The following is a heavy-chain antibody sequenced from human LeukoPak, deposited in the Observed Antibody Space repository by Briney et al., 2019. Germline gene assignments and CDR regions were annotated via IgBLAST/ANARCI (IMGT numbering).Heavy chain of an antibody. Sequence: SETLSLTCAVYGGSFSGYCWSWIRQPPGKGLEWIGEINHSGSANYDPSLKSRVTISVDTSKNQFSLKLSSVTAADTAVYYCAREGENCSSSSCYPKPLDYWGQGTLVTVSS. D-gene: IGHD2-2*01. V-gene: IGHV4-34*01. CDR2: INHSGSA. J-gene: IGHJ4*02. CDR3: AREGENCSSSSCYPKPLDY. CDR1: GGSFSGYC.